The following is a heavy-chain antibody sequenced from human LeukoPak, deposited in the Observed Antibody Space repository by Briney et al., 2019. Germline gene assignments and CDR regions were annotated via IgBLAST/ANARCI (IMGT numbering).Heavy chain of an antibody. Sequence: ASVKVSCKTSGYTFTSYGISWVRQAPGQGLEWMGWINPNSGGTNYAQKFQGRVTMTRDTSISTAYMELSRLGSDDTAVYYCARDGVRYSGYDLNYWGQGTLVTVSS. V-gene: IGHV1-2*02. CDR2: INPNSGGT. J-gene: IGHJ4*02. CDR3: ARDGVRYSGYDLNY. CDR1: GYTFTSYG. D-gene: IGHD5-12*01.